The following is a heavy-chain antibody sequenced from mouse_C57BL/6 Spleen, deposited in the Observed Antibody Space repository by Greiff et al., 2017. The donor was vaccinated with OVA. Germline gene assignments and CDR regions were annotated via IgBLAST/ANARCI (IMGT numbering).Heavy chain of an antibody. Sequence: VQLVESGPGLVQPSQSLSITCTVSGFSLTSYGVHWVRQSPGKGLEWLGVIWSGGSTDYNAAFISRLSISKDNSKSQVFFKMNSLQADDTAIYYCARNLGELANWYFDVWGTGTTVTVSS. V-gene: IGHV2-2*01. CDR3: ARNLGELANWYFDV. CDR1: GFSLTSYG. CDR2: IWSGGST. J-gene: IGHJ1*03. D-gene: IGHD4-1*01.